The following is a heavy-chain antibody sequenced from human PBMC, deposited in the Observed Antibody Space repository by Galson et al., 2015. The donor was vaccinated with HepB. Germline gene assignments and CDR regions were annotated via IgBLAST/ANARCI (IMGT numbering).Heavy chain of an antibody. CDR3: AKDDLDSSGYSLFDY. V-gene: IGHV3-23*01. J-gene: IGHJ4*02. CDR2: ISGSGGST. CDR1: GFTFSSYA. D-gene: IGHD3-22*01. Sequence: SLRLSCAASGFTFSSYAMSWVRQAPGKGLEWVSAISGSGGSTYYADSVKGRFTISRDNSKNTLYLQMNSLRAEDTAVYYCAKDDLDSSGYSLFDYWGQGTLVTVSS.